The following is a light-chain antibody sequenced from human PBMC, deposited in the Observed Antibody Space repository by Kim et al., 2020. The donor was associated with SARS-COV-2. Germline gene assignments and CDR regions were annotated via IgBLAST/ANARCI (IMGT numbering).Light chain of an antibody. CDR3: QQSGTSPLT. CDR2: DAS. J-gene: IGKJ5*01. CDR1: RSVSSS. Sequence: LSPGGRAPPSRVGPRSVSSSSASYTQKPGQAPRLPIYDASTRAPGIPDRFSGSGSVTDFTLTISRLEPEDFAVYYCQQSGTSPLTFGAGTRMEIK. V-gene: IGKV3-11*01.